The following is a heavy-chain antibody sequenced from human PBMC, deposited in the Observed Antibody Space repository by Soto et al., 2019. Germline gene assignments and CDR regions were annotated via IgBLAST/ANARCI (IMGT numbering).Heavy chain of an antibody. Sequence: ASVKVSCKASGYTFTSYYMHWVRQAPGQGLEWMGIINPSGGSTSYYSSSLKSRVTISGDTSKNQFSLNLSSVTAADTAVYYCASGTGGPEGYWGQGTLVTVSS. V-gene: IGHV1-46*01. CDR1: GYTFTSYY. CDR2: INPSGGST. J-gene: IGHJ4*02. D-gene: IGHD1-26*01. CDR3: ASGTGGPEGY.